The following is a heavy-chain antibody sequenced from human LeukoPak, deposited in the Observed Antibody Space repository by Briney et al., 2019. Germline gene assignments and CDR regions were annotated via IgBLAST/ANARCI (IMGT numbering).Heavy chain of an antibody. V-gene: IGHV1-18*04. CDR1: GYTFTGYG. CDR3: ARDEPQYYDILTGYHDAFDI. Sequence: GASVKVSCKASGYTFTGYGISWVRQAPGQGLEWMGWISAYNGNTNYAQKLQGRVTMTTDTSTSTAYMEPRSLRSDDTAVYYCARDEPQYYDILTGYHDAFDIWGQGTMVTVSS. J-gene: IGHJ3*02. CDR2: ISAYNGNT. D-gene: IGHD3-9*01.